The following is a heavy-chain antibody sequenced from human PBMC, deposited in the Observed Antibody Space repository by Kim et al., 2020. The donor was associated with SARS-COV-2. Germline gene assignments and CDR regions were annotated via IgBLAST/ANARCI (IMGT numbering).Heavy chain of an antibody. CDR3: ARQQDDYVWGSYRYSSFPNWFDP. J-gene: IGHJ5*02. Sequence: SETLSLTCTVSGGSISSSSYYWGWIRQPPGKGLEWIGSIYYSGSTYYNPSLKSRVTISVDTSKNQFSLKLSSVTAADTAVYYCARQQDDYVWGSYRYSSFPNWFDPWGQGTLVTVSS. D-gene: IGHD3-16*02. CDR2: IYYSGST. CDR1: GGSISSSSYY. V-gene: IGHV4-39*01.